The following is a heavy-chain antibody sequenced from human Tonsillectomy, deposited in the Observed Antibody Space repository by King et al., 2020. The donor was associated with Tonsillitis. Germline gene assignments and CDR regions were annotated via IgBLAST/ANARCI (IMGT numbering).Heavy chain of an antibody. J-gene: IGHJ4*02. V-gene: IGHV1-2*02. CDR1: GYTFTGYY. Sequence: VQLVESGAEVKKPGASVKVSCKASGYTFTGYYMHWVRQAPGQGLEWVGWINPNSGGTNYAQKVQGRVTMTRDTSISTADMELSRLRSDDTAEYYCALWFGELLFGYWGQGTLVTVSS. CDR2: INPNSGGT. CDR3: ALWFGELLFGY. D-gene: IGHD3-10*01.